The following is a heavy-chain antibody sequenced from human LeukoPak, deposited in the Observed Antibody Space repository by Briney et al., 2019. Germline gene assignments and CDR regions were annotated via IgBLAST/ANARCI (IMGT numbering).Heavy chain of an antibody. CDR2: IIPIFGTA. D-gene: IGHD1-1*01. V-gene: IGHV1-69*13. CDR3: ARIPTGTYRFDP. CDR1: GGTFSSYA. J-gene: IGHJ5*02. Sequence: SVKVSYKASGGTFSSYAISWVRQAPGQGLEWMGGIIPIFGTANYAQKFQGRVTITADESTSTAYMELSSLRSEDTAVYYCARIPTGTYRFDPWGQGTPVTVSS.